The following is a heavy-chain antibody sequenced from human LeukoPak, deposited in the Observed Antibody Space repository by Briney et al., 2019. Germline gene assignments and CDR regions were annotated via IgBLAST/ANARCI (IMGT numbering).Heavy chain of an antibody. J-gene: IGHJ4*02. CDR2: IKQDGGEK. Sequence: GGSLRLSCAASGFTFSSYWMSWVRQAPGKGLEWVANIKQDGGEKYYVDSVKGRFTISRDNAKNPLYLQMNSLRAEDTAVYYCARDHSYDYVWGSYEDYWGQGTLVTVSS. CDR3: ARDHSYDYVWGSYEDY. CDR1: GFTFSSYW. D-gene: IGHD3-16*01. V-gene: IGHV3-7*01.